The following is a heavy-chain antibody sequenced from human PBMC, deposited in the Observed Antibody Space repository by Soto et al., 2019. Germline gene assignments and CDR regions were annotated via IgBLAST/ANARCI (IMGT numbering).Heavy chain of an antibody. J-gene: IGHJ3*02. CDR2: IIPIFGTA. D-gene: IGHD3-10*01. V-gene: IGHV1-69*13. CDR3: ARNAGGLLWFGESNHDAFDI. Sequence: VKVSCKASGGTFSSYAISWVRQAPGQGLEWMGGIIPIFGTANYAQKFQGRVTITADESTSTAYMELSSLRSEDTAVYYCARNAGGLLWFGESNHDAFDIWGQRKIVTVS. CDR1: GGTFSSYA.